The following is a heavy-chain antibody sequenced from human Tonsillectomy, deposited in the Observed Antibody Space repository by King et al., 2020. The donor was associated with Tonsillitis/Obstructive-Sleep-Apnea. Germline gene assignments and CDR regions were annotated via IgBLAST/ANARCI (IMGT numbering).Heavy chain of an antibody. D-gene: IGHD2-21*01. V-gene: IGHV3-21*01. CDR1: GFTFSSYS. CDR3: AAPSPCGGVCYRHY. J-gene: IGHJ4*02. Sequence: VQLVESGGGLVKPGGSLRLSCAASGFTFSSYSMNWVRQAPGKGLEWVSSISSSSSYIYYADSVKGRFTISRDNAKNSLYLQMNSLRAEDTAVYYCAAPSPCGGVCYRHYWGQGTLVTVSS. CDR2: ISSSSSYI.